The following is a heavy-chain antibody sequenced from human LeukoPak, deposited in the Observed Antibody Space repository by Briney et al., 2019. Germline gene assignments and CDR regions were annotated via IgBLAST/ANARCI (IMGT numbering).Heavy chain of an antibody. D-gene: IGHD2-2*01. CDR3: ARAGTPVPAARILRFDP. CDR2: INHSGST. Sequence: SETLSLTCAVHGGSFSGYYWSWIRQALGKGLEWIGEINHSGSTNYNPSLKSRVTISVDTTKNQFSLKLSSVTAADTAVYYCARAGTPVPAARILRFDPWGQGTLVTVSS. V-gene: IGHV4-34*01. CDR1: GGSFSGYY. J-gene: IGHJ5*02.